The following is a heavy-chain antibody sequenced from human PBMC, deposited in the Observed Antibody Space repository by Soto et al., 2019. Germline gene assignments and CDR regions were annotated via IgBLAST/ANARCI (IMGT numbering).Heavy chain of an antibody. CDR1: GLPISSYY. CDR2: IYYNVNT. D-gene: IGHD4-17*01. CDR3: ARHETLHGDYDD. Sequence: DTLSLTCTVSGLPISSYYWISVRQPPGKGLEWIGYIYYNVNTNYNPSLKSRVTISVDTSKNQFSLKLSSVTAADTAVYYCARHETLHGDYDDWGQGTLVTVS. V-gene: IGHV4-59*08. J-gene: IGHJ4*02.